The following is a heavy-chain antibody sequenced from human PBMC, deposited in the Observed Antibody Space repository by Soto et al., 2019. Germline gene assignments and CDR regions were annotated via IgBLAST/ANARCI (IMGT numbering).Heavy chain of an antibody. J-gene: IGHJ6*02. CDR2: IYHSGST. CDR3: VRDADETAIVPAPWLV. D-gene: IGHD2-21*02. Sequence: PSENRTLTCAVSGGSISSSHWWGWVRQAPGKGLEWIGEIYHSGSTNYNPSLKSRITMSVDKSKNQFSVNLSSVTAADTAVYYCVRDADETAIVPAPWLVWGRGTMVTV. V-gene: IGHV4-4*02. CDR1: GGSISSSHW.